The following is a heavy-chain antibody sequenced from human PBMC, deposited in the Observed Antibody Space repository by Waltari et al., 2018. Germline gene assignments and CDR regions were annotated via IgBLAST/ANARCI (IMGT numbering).Heavy chain of an antibody. CDR3: ARGGYSSGWYLNWYFDL. CDR2: INPSGGST. Sequence: QVQLVQSGAEVKKPGASVKVSCKASGYTFTSYYMHWVRKAPGQGLEWMGIINPSGGSTSYAQKFQGRVTMTRDTSTSTVYMELSSLRSEDTAVYYCARGGYSSGWYLNWYFDLWGRGTLVTVSS. V-gene: IGHV1-46*01. J-gene: IGHJ2*01. CDR1: GYTFTSYY. D-gene: IGHD6-19*01.